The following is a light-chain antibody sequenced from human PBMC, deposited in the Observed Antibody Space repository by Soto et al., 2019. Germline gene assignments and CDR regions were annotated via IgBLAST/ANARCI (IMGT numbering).Light chain of an antibody. Sequence: EIVLTQSPGTLSLSPGERATLSCRASQTVTSSYLAWYQQKPGQAPRLLIYGASSRATGIPDRLIGSGSGTDFTLTISRLEPEDFAVYYCQQYGSSPPTFGQGTKVEIK. CDR1: QTVTSSY. V-gene: IGKV3-20*01. J-gene: IGKJ1*01. CDR3: QQYGSSPPT. CDR2: GAS.